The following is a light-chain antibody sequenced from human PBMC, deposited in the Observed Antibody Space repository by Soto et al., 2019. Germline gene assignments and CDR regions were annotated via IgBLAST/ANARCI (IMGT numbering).Light chain of an antibody. CDR1: QSVRTT. J-gene: IGKJ1*01. CDR2: GAS. Sequence: EIVMRQSPATLSVSPGQRATLSCRASQSVRTTVAWYHQRPGQAPRLLIYGASTRATGVPDRFSGDGSGTDFTLTATSLQSEDFGIYYCQQYTDWPTTFGQGTKVDIK. V-gene: IGKV3-15*01. CDR3: QQYTDWPTT.